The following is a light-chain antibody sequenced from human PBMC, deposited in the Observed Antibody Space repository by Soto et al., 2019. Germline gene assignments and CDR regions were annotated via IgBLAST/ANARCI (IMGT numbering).Light chain of an antibody. J-gene: IGKJ1*01. V-gene: IGKV3-15*01. CDR2: GAS. Sequence: EIVMTQSPATLXXXXXXXXXXSXRAXQXVSSNLAWYQQKPGQAPRLLIYGASTRATGIPARFSGSGSGTEFTLTISSLQSEDFAVYYCQQYNNWPPWTXGQGTKVEIK. CDR1: QXVSSN. CDR3: QQYNNWPPWT.